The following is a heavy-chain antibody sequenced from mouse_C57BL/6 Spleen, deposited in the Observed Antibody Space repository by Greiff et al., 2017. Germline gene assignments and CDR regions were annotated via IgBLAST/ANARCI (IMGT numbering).Heavy chain of an antibody. CDR1: GYTFTSYW. Sequence: QVQLQQPGAELVMPGASVKLSCKASGYTFTSYWMHWVKQRPGQGLEWIGEIDPSDSYTNYNQKFKGKSTLTVDKSSSTAYMQLSSLTSEDSAVYSCAREYYGSSRYFDYWGQGTTLTVSS. CDR3: AREYYGSSRYFDY. D-gene: IGHD1-1*01. V-gene: IGHV1-69*01. J-gene: IGHJ2*01. CDR2: IDPSDSYT.